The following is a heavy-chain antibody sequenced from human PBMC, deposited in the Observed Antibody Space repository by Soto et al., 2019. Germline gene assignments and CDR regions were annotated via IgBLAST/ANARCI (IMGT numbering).Heavy chain of an antibody. Sequence: GASVKVSFKASGYTFTGYYMHWVRQAPGQGLEWMGWINPNSGGTNYAQKFQGRVTMTRDTSISTAYMELSRLRSDDTAVYYCASAVVVVAATGSYYYYGMDVWGQGTTVPVSS. CDR1: GYTFTGYY. V-gene: IGHV1-2*02. D-gene: IGHD2-15*01. J-gene: IGHJ6*02. CDR2: INPNSGGT. CDR3: ASAVVVVAATGSYYYYGMDV.